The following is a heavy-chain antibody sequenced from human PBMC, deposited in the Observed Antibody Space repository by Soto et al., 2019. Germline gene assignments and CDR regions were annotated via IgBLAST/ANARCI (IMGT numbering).Heavy chain of an antibody. V-gene: IGHV1-8*01. J-gene: IGHJ4*02. D-gene: IGHD1-26*01. Sequence: QVQLVQSGAEVKKPGPSVKVSCKASGYTFTSYDINWVRQATGQGLEWMGWMNPNSGNTGYAQKFKGRVTMTRNTSISTAYMGLSSLRSEDTAVYYCARGPIVGAADLLGYWGQGTLVTVSS. CDR2: MNPNSGNT. CDR1: GYTFTSYD. CDR3: ARGPIVGAADLLGY.